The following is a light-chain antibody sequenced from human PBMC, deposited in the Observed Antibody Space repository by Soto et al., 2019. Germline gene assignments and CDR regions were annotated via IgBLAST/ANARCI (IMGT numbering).Light chain of an antibody. V-gene: IGKV3D-15*01. CDR3: QQYNNWPFT. J-gene: IGKJ5*01. CDR2: GAS. Sequence: IVMTPSPATLSVSPGERATLSCRASQSVSSNLAWYQQKPGQAPRLLIYGASTRATGIPARFSGSGSGTEFTLTISSLQSEDFAVYYCQQYNNWPFTFGQGTRWRL. CDR1: QSVSSN.